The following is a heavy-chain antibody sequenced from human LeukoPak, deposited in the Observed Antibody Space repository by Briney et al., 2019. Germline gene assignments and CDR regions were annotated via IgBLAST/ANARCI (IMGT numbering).Heavy chain of an antibody. D-gene: IGHD6-6*01. CDR2: INHSGST. V-gene: IGHV4-34*01. J-gene: IGHJ4*02. CDR3: AKTPTALVRGGYYFDT. Sequence: SETLSLTCAVSGGSFSGYYWSWIRQPPGKGLEWIGEINHSGSTDYNPSLKSRLTISVDTSKYQFSLKLSSVTAAHMAVYYCAKTPTALVRGGYYFDTWGRGTPVTVSS. CDR1: GGSFSGYY.